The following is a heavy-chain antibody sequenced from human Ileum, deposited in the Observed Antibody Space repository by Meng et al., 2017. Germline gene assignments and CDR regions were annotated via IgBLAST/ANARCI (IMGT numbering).Heavy chain of an antibody. CDR2: TYASGRT. V-gene: IGHV4-38-2*02. J-gene: IGHJ4*02. CDR3: ARDASGYYHLDS. D-gene: IGHD3-22*01. CDR1: GHSISTGYF. Sequence: SETLSLTCSVSGHSISTGYFWGWIRQPPGKGLEWIVSTYASGRTYYNTSLESRISISVDASRNQFSLKLRSVTAADTAVYFCARDASGYYHLDSWGKGTQVTVSS.